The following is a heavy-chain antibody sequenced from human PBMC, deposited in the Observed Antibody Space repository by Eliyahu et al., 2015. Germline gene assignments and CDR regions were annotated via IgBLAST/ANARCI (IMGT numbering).Heavy chain of an antibody. CDR2: ISYDGSKS. J-gene: IGHJ4*02. CDR1: GFFFXNHG. V-gene: IGHV3-33*05. CDR3: ARDLDPSGLFSYFDF. D-gene: IGHD2-15*01. Sequence: QVQLVESGGGVVQPGGSLGLSCXASGFFFXNHGMHWVRQAPGRGLEWVGIISYDGSKSYYADSVRGRFTISRDNSRNILYMQMTSLRVEDTAVYYCARDLDPSGLFSYFDFWGQGTLVTASS.